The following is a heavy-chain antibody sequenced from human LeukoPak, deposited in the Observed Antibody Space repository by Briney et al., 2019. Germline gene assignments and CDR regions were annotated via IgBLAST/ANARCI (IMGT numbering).Heavy chain of an antibody. CDR3: ARDLTTLYYYYYYYMDV. CDR1: GFTFSDYY. V-gene: IGHV3-11*04. CDR2: ISSSGSTI. J-gene: IGHJ6*03. D-gene: IGHD1-1*01. Sequence: GGSLRLSCAASGFTFSDYYMSWIRQAPRKGLEWVSYISSSGSTIYYADSVKGRFTISRDNAKNSLYLQMNSLRAEDTAVYYCARDLTTLYYYYYYYMDVWGKGTTVTVSS.